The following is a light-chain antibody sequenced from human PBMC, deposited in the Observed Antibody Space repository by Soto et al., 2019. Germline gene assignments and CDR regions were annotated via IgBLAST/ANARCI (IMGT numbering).Light chain of an antibody. CDR3: LQHNSYPLT. CDR2: AAS. CDR1: QGIRND. Sequence: EIQGTESPASRAASVADGVTVTCRASQGIRNDLGWYQQKPGKAPKRLIYAASSLQSGVPSRFSGSGSGTEFTLTISSLQPEDFATYYCLQHNSYPLTFGGGTKVDIK. J-gene: IGKJ4*01. V-gene: IGKV1-17*01.